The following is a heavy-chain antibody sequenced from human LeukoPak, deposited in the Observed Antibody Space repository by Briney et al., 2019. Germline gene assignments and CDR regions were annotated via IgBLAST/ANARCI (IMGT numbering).Heavy chain of an antibody. J-gene: IGHJ4*02. D-gene: IGHD3-9*01. CDR1: GFTFSSYA. CDR3: ARSYYDILTGYRYYFDY. CDR2: ISGSGGST. Sequence: GGSLRLSCAASGFTFSSYAMSWVRQAPGKGLEWVSAISGSGGSTYYADSVKGRFTISRDNAKNSLYLQMNSLRAEDTAVYYCARSYYDILTGYRYYFDYWGQGTLVTVSS. V-gene: IGHV3-23*01.